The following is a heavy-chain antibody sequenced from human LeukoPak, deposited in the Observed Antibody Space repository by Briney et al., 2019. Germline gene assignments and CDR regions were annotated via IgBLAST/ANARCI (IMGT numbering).Heavy chain of an antibody. Sequence: PSETLSLTCTVSGGSISSYYWSWILQPPGKGLECFGYIYYSGSTNYNPSLKSRVTISVDTSKNQFSLKLSSVTAADTDVYYCARGPSYYYDSSGYLDYWGQGTLVTVSS. D-gene: IGHD3-22*01. CDR1: GGSISSYY. J-gene: IGHJ4*02. CDR2: IYYSGST. V-gene: IGHV4-59*01. CDR3: ARGPSYYYDSSGYLDY.